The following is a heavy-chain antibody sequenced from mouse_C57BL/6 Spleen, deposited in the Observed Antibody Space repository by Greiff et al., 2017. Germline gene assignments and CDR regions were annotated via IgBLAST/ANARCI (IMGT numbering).Heavy chain of an antibody. Sequence: EVQLQQSGPVLVKPGASVKMSCKASGYTFTDYYMNWVKQSHGKSLEWIGVINPYNGGTSYNQKFKGKATLTVDKSSSTAYMELNSLTSEDSAVYYCARRGITTVVAPDYWGQGTTLTVSS. V-gene: IGHV1-19*01. CDR3: ARRGITTVVAPDY. CDR2: INPYNGGT. D-gene: IGHD1-1*01. J-gene: IGHJ2*01. CDR1: GYTFTDYY.